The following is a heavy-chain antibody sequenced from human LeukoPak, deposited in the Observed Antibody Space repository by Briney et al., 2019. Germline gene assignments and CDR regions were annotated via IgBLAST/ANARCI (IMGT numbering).Heavy chain of an antibody. J-gene: IGHJ4*02. V-gene: IGHV1-2*02. CDR3: VRADYYDSSAYYYD. CDR1: GYTFIGYY. CDR2: INPTSGTT. Sequence: ASVKVSCKASGYTFIGYYIHWVRQAPGQGLEWMGWINPTSGTTNYAQTFQGRVTMARDRSISTAYMGLRGLRSDDTAVYYCVRADYYDSSAYYYDWGQGTLVTVSS. D-gene: IGHD3-22*01.